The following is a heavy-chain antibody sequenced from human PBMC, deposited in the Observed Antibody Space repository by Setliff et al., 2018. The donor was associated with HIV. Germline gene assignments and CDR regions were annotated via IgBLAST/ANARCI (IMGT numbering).Heavy chain of an antibody. CDR1: GASISSSSYH. J-gene: IGHJ5*02. CDR3: VRQHGDYAFDP. V-gene: IGHV4-39*01. D-gene: IGHD4-17*01. Sequence: SETLSLTCTVSGASISSSSYHWGWIRQSPGKGLEWIGSIFYSGSTYYNPSLKSRVNMFIDTSKKQFSLKVASVTAADTAVYYCVRQHGDYAFDPWGQGTLVTVSS. CDR2: IFYSGST.